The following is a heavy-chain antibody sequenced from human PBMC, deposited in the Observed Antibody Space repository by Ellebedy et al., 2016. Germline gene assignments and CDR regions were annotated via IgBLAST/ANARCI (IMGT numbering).Heavy chain of an antibody. CDR3: AKARSPDFYKNHGLDV. J-gene: IGHJ6*02. Sequence: GESLKISXAASEFTFSHYDIHWVRQAPGKGLEWVALISDDGSNEYYTDSVKGRFTVSRDSSKFRVYLQMNSLKVEDTAVYYCAKARSPDFYKNHGLDVWGQGTTVTVSS. D-gene: IGHD1-14*01. V-gene: IGHV3-30*18. CDR1: EFTFSHYD. CDR2: ISDDGSNE.